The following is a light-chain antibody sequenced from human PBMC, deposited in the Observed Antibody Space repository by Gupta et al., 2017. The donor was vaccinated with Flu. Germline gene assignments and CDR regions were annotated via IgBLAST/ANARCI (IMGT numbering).Light chain of an antibody. CDR2: TAS. V-gene: IGKV1-39*01. CDR1: ISSY. CDR3: QQSHSTPLS. Sequence: ISSYLNWYQQKPGKAPKLLINTASTLQRGVPSRFSGSASGTDFTLTISSLQPEDSATYYCQQSHSTPLSFVGGTKVQIK. J-gene: IGKJ4*01.